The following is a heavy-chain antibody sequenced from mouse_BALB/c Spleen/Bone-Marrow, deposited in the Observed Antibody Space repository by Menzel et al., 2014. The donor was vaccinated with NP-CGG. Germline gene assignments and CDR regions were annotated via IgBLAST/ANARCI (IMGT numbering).Heavy chain of an antibody. CDR2: ILPGSGST. V-gene: IGHV1-9*01. Sequence: VQLQQSGAELMKPGASVKISCKATGYTFNSYWIEWVKQRPGHGLEWIGEILPGSGSTNYNEKFKGKATFTTDTSSKTAYMQLSSLTSEDSAVYYCARGGYGYLFAYWGQGTLVTVSA. CDR3: ARGGYGYLFAY. J-gene: IGHJ3*01. CDR1: GYTFNSYW. D-gene: IGHD2-2*01.